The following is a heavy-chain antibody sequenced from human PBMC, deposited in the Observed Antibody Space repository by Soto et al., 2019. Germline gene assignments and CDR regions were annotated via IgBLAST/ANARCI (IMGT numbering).Heavy chain of an antibody. V-gene: IGHV3-74*01. CDR3: AKGRSYYYYYGVDV. CDR1: GFTFSSYW. J-gene: IGHJ6*02. CDR2: IDSDGTFT. Sequence: PGGSLRLSCAASGFTFSSYWMHWVRQAPGKGVVWVSHIDSDGTFTTYADSVKGRFTISRDNAKNTLYLQMNSLRAEDTALYYCAKGRSYYYYYGVDVWGQGTTVTVSS.